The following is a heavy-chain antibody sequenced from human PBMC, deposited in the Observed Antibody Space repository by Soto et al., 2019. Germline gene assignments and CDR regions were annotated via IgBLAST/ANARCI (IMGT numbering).Heavy chain of an antibody. V-gene: IGHV1-18*01. CDR2: SSVYNADT. Sequence: QVQLVQSGAEVKKPGASVKVSCQTSGYTCSNYDIYWVRQAPGQGLERMGCSSVYNADTKYAHKVQDRVIMTTDTSTKTAYLDLRNLRSDDTAVYYCARAFDYGGEREIDFWGQGTLVTVSS. CDR1: GYTCSNYD. CDR3: ARAFDYGGEREIDF. D-gene: IGHD4-17*01. J-gene: IGHJ4*02.